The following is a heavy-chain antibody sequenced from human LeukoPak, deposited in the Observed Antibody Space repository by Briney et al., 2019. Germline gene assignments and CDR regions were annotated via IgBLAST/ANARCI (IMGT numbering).Heavy chain of an antibody. Sequence: SVKVSCKASGGTFSSYAISWVRQAPGQGLEWMGGIIPIFGTANYAQKFQGRVTITADESTSTAYMELSSLRSEDTAVYYCARRRGATVTFWFDPWGQGTLVTVSS. CDR3: ARRRGATVTFWFDP. D-gene: IGHD4-17*01. CDR1: GGTFSSYA. J-gene: IGHJ5*02. V-gene: IGHV1-69*13. CDR2: IIPIFGTA.